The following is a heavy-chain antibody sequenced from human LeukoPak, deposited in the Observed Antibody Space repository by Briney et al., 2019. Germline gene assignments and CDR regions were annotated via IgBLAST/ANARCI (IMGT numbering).Heavy chain of an antibody. V-gene: IGHV3-7*03. CDR2: IKQDGSEK. J-gene: IGHJ4*02. Sequence: GGSLRLSCAASGFTFSSYWMSWVRQAPGKGLEWVANIKQDGSEKYYVDSVKGRFTISRDNAKNSLYLQMNSLRAEDTALYYCARGGVAAAGILGYWGQGTLVTVSS. CDR3: ARGGVAAAGILGY. CDR1: GFTFSSYW. D-gene: IGHD6-13*01.